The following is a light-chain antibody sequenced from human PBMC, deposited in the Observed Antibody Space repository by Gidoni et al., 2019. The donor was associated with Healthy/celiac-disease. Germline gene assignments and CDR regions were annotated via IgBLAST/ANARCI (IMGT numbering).Light chain of an antibody. V-gene: IGKV1-39*01. CDR2: AAS. Sequence: IQMIQSPSSLSASVGDRVTITCRASQSISSYLIWYQQKPGKAPKLLIYAASSLQSGVPSRFSGSGSGTDFTLTISSLQPEDFATYYCQQSYSTPPTFGQGTKVEIK. CDR3: QQSYSTPPT. CDR1: QSISSY. J-gene: IGKJ1*01.